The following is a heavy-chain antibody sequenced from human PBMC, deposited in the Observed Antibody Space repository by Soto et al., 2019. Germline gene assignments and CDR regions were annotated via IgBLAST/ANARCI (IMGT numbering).Heavy chain of an antibody. CDR2: ISGGGDTT. J-gene: IGHJ4*02. D-gene: IGHD3-22*01. CDR1: GFTYSDYA. Sequence: GGSLRLSCVASGFTYSDYAMSWVRQASGKGLEWVSGISGGGDTTYYANSVKGRFTISRDNSRNTLFLQMNSLRTEDTAVYYCARPPYYYDSSGYYFDYWGQGTLVTVSS. V-gene: IGHV3-23*01. CDR3: ARPPYYYDSSGYYFDY.